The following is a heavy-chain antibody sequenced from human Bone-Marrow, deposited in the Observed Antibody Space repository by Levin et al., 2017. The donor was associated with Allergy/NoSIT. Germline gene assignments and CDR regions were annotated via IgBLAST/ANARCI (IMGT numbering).Heavy chain of an antibody. D-gene: IGHD2-2*03. CDR3: ARRCGYCSSTSCPLGVRGSYHDAFDS. Sequence: PSETLSLTCTVSGGSISSSSYYWGWIRQPPGKGLEWIGSIYYSGSTYYNPSLKSRVTISVDTSKNQFSLKLSSVTAADTAVYYCARRCGYCSSTSCPLGVRGSYHDAFDSWGQGTMVTVSS. V-gene: IGHV4-39*01. J-gene: IGHJ3*02. CDR2: IYYSGST. CDR1: GGSISSSSYY.